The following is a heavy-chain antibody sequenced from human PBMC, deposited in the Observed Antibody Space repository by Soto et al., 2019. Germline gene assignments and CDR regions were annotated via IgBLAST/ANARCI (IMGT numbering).Heavy chain of an antibody. J-gene: IGHJ4*02. CDR2: IYPGDSDT. D-gene: IGHD3-3*01. V-gene: IGHV5-51*01. Sequence: GESLKISCKGSGYSFTSYWIGWVRQMPGKGLEWMGIIYPGDSDTRYSPSFQGQVTISADKSISTAYLQWSSLKASDTAMYYCARTSYNFWSGYYTGPFDYWGQGTLVTVS. CDR1: GYSFTSYW. CDR3: ARTSYNFWSGYYTGPFDY.